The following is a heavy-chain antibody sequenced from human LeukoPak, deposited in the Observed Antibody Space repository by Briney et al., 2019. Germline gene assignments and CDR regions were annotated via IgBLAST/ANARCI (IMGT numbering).Heavy chain of an antibody. CDR3: ARDPPRRYDY. CDR2: IQYDGSNK. Sequence: GGSLRLSCAASGFTFSSFDIHWVRQAPGKGLEWVAFIQYDGSNKYYADSVKGRFTISRDNSKNTLYLQMNTLRAEDTAVYYCARDPPRRYDYWGQGTLVTVSS. D-gene: IGHD1-14*01. J-gene: IGHJ4*02. CDR1: GFTFSSFD. V-gene: IGHV3-30*02.